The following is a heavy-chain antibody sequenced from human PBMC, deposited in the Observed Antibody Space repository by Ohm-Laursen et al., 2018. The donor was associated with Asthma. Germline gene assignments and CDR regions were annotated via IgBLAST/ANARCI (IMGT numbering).Heavy chain of an antibody. CDR2: IIPIFGTA. CDR1: GGTFSSYA. CDR3: ASDSPLLYGMDV. V-gene: IGHV1-69*13. Sequence: ASVKVSCKASGGTFSSYAISWVRQAPGQGLEWMGGIIPIFGTANYAQKFQGRVTITADESTSTAYMELSSLRSEDTAVYYCASDSPLLYGMDVWGQGTTVTVSS. D-gene: IGHD2/OR15-2a*01. J-gene: IGHJ6*02.